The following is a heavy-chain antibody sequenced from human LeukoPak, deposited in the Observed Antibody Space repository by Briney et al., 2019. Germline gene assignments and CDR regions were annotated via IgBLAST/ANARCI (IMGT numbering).Heavy chain of an antibody. CDR1: GCSVSSDSYY. V-gene: IGHV4-61*01. Sequence: PAETLSLTCTVSGCSVSSDSYYWIWMRQPPGKGLEWIGYIYYSGSTNYNPSLKSRVTISVDTSKNQFSLKLSSVTAADTAVYYCARDPSGGVIAHFDYWGQGTLVTVSS. D-gene: IGHD3-16*02. CDR3: ARDPSGGVIAHFDY. CDR2: IYYSGST. J-gene: IGHJ4*02.